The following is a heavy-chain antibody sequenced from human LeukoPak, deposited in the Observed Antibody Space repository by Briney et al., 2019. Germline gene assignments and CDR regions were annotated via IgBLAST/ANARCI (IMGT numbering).Heavy chain of an antibody. Sequence: ASVKVSCKASGYTFTSYAMHWVRQAPGQRLEWMGWINAGNGNTKYSQKFQGRVTITRDTSASTAYMELSSLRSEDTAVYYCAREDIVVVVAASDYWGQGTLVTVSS. J-gene: IGHJ4*02. CDR2: INAGNGNT. D-gene: IGHD2-15*01. V-gene: IGHV1-3*01. CDR3: AREDIVVVVAASDY. CDR1: GYTFTSYA.